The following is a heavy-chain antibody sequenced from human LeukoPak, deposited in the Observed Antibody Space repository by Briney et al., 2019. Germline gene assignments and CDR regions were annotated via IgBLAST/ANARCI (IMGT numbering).Heavy chain of an antibody. J-gene: IGHJ2*01. CDR3: ARQGANYDFWSGFGGRKFYWYFDL. D-gene: IGHD3-3*01. V-gene: IGHV4-4*02. Sequence: PSGTLSLTCAVSGGSINSNNWWSWVRQPPGKGLEYIGEISHSGTTNYNPSLKSRVIISMDTSKKQFSLRLTSMTAADTAIYFCARQGANYDFWSGFGGRKFYWYFDLWGRGTLVTVSS. CDR1: GGSINSNNW. CDR2: ISHSGTT.